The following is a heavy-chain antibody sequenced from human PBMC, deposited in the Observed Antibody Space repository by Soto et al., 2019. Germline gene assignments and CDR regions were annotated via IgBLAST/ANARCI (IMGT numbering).Heavy chain of an antibody. V-gene: IGHV3-9*01. CDR2: ISWNSGSI. Sequence: PGGSLRLSCAASGFKFDYYAMHWVRQAPGKGLEWVSGISWNSGSIGYADSVKGRFTISRDNAKNSLYLQMNSLRAEDTALYYCAKDTAMITFGGVISNSFDYWGQGTLVTVSS. D-gene: IGHD3-16*02. CDR3: AKDTAMITFGGVISNSFDY. J-gene: IGHJ4*02. CDR1: GFKFDYYA.